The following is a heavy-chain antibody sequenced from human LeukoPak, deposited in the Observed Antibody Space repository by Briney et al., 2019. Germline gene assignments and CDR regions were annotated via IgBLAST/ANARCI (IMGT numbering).Heavy chain of an antibody. J-gene: IGHJ4*02. V-gene: IGHV1-2*02. D-gene: IGHD5-18*01. CDR3: ARTNSYGTRHFDY. CDR1: GYMFSGYY. Sequence: ASVKVSCKASGYMFSGYYLHWVRQAPRQGLEWMGWINPKTGGTHNAQRFQGRVTMTSDTSIRIAYMEVSRLRSDDTAVYYCARTNSYGTRHFDYWGQGTMVTVSS. CDR2: INPKTGGT.